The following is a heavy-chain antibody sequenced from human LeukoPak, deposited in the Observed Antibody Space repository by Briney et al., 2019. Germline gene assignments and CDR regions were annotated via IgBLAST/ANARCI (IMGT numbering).Heavy chain of an antibody. V-gene: IGHV4-39*07. CDR1: GGSIGSDTYY. Sequence: SETLSLTCTVSGGSIGSDTYYWGWIRQSPGKGLEWIGSIFYSGSTNYNPSLKSRVTISVDTSKNQFSLKLCSVTAADTAVYYCARRRYCSSTSCSPGAFDIWGQGTMVTVSS. CDR3: ARRRYCSSTSCSPGAFDI. D-gene: IGHD2-2*01. CDR2: IFYSGST. J-gene: IGHJ3*02.